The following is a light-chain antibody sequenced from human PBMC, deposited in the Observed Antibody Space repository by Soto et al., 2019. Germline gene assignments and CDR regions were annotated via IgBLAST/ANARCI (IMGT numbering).Light chain of an antibody. Sequence: EIVMTQSPATLSVSPGERATLSCRASQSVSSNLAWYQQKPGQAPRLLISDASTRATGIPARFSGSGSGTDFTLTISSLQSEDFAVYYCQQYNKWPLITFGQGTRLEIK. V-gene: IGKV3-15*01. CDR1: QSVSSN. CDR2: DAS. J-gene: IGKJ5*01. CDR3: QQYNKWPLIT.